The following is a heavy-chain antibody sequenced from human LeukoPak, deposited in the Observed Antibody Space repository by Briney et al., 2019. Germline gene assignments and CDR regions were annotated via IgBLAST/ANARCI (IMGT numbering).Heavy chain of an antibody. D-gene: IGHD2-2*02. CDR2: IYTSGST. V-gene: IGHV4-4*09. CDR3: ARSEWYCSSTSCYTSAFDI. Sequence: SETLSLTCTVSGGSISSYYWSWIRQPPGKGLEWIGYIYTSGSTNYNPSLKSRVTISVDTSKNQFSLKLSSVTAADTAVYYCARSEWYCSSTSCYTSAFDIWGQGTMVTVSS. J-gene: IGHJ3*02. CDR1: GGSISSYY.